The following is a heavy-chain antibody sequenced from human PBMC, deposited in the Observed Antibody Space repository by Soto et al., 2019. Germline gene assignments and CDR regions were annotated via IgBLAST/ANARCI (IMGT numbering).Heavy chain of an antibody. CDR1: GYTFTSYG. Sequence: QVQLVQSGAEVKKPGASVKVSCKASGYTFTSYGIGWVRQAPGQGLEWMGWISADNGNTNYARKPXGXVXXTTDTSTSTAYMELRSLRSDDTAVYYCARDGYFDYWGQGTLVTVSS. CDR2: ISADNGNT. V-gene: IGHV1-18*01. J-gene: IGHJ4*02. CDR3: ARDGYFDY.